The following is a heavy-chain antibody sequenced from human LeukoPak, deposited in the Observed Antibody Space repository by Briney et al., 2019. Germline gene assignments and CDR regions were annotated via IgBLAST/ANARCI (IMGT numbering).Heavy chain of an antibody. V-gene: IGHV3-23*01. J-gene: IGHJ4*02. CDR3: AKDEVGVDY. CDR1: GFIFSSYA. Sequence: AGGSLRLSCAASGFIFSSYAMRWVRQAPGKGLEWVSAISGSGGSTYYADSVKGRFTISRDNSKNTLYLQMNSLRAEDTAVYYCAKDEVGVDYWGQGTLVTVSS. D-gene: IGHD1-26*01. CDR2: ISGSGGST.